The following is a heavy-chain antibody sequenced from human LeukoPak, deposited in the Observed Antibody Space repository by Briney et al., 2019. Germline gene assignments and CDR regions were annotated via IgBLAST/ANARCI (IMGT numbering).Heavy chain of an antibody. CDR3: ARLEIAAATLFDY. CDR2: IYYSGST. V-gene: IGHV4-59*08. D-gene: IGHD6-13*01. J-gene: IGHJ4*02. Sequence: SETLSLTCTVSGGSISSYYWSWIRQPPGKGLEWIGYIYYSGSTNYNPSLKSRVTIPVDTSKNQFSLKLSSVTAADTAVYYCARLEIAAATLFDYWGQGTLVTVSS. CDR1: GGSISSYY.